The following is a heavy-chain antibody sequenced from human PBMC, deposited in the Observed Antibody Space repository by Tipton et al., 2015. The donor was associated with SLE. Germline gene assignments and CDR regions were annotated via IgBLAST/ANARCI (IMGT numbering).Heavy chain of an antibody. CDR1: GDSFSGGGYF. J-gene: IGHJ5*02. V-gene: IGHV4-61*02. D-gene: IGHD2-2*01. Sequence: TLSLTCTVSGDSFSGGGYFWSWIRQPAGKGLEWIGRIYSSGSTNYNPSLKSRVTISLDTSKNQFSLQLSSVTAADTAMYYCARRIIVPAAMDWFDPWGQGTLVTVSS. CDR3: ARRIIVPAAMDWFDP. CDR2: IYSSGST.